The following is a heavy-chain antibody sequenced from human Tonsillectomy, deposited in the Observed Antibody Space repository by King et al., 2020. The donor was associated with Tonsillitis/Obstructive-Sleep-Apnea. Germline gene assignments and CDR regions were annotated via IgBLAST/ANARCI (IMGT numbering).Heavy chain of an antibody. D-gene: IGHD3-16*02. J-gene: IGHJ3*02. CDR2: ISSSSCYI. Sequence: VQLVESGGGLVKPGGSLRLSCAASGFTFSSYSMNWVRQAPGKGLEWVSSISSSSCYIYYADSVKGRFTISRDNAKNSLYLQMNSLRAEDTAVYYCARDFPPSHYDYIWGSYHDAFDIWGQGTMVTVSS. V-gene: IGHV3-21*01. CDR3: ARDFPPSHYDYIWGSYHDAFDI. CDR1: GFTFSSYS.